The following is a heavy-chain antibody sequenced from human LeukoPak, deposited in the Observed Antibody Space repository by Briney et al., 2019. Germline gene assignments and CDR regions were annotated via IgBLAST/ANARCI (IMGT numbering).Heavy chain of an antibody. CDR2: ISSGSSYT. CDR1: GFTFSSYS. J-gene: IGHJ4*02. CDR3: ARARGSIPSSSFDY. Sequence: GGSLRLSCVASGFTFSSYSMNWVRQAPGKGLEWVSYISSGSSYTDYADSVKGRFTISRDNAKNSLDLQMNILRAEDTALYYCARARGSIPSSSFDYWGQGALVTVSS. V-gene: IGHV3-21*05. D-gene: IGHD6-6*01.